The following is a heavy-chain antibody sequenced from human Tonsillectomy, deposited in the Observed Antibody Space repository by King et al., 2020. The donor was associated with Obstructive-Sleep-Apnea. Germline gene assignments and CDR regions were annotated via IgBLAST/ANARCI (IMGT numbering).Heavy chain of an antibody. D-gene: IGHD1-26*01. J-gene: IGHJ4*02. CDR2: IYYSGST. V-gene: IGHV4-59*01. Sequence: VQLQESGPGLVKPSETLSLTCTVSGGSISSYYWSWIRQPPGKGLEWIGYIYYSGSTNYNPSLQIRVTISVDTSKNQFSLKLSSVTAADTAVYYCARDRGSYYGVDFDYWGQGTLFTVSS. CDR1: GGSISSYY. CDR3: ARDRGSYYGVDFDY.